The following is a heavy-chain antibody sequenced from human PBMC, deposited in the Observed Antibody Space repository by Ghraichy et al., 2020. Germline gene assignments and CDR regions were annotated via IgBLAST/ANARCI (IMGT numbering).Heavy chain of an antibody. V-gene: IGHV4-39*01. CDR1: GGSISSSSYY. Sequence: SQTLSHTCTVSGGSISSSSYYWGWIRQPPGKGLEWIGSIYYSGSTYYNPSLKSRVTISVDTSKNQFSLKLSSVTAADTAVYYCARRGDQLYYYDSSGYSFDYWGQGTLVTVSS. J-gene: IGHJ4*02. CDR3: ARRGDQLYYYDSSGYSFDY. D-gene: IGHD3-22*01. CDR2: IYYSGST.